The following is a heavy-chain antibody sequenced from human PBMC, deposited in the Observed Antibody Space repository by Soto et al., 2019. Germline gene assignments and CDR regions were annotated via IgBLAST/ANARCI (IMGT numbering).Heavy chain of an antibody. CDR1: GGSITSSY. Sequence: QVQLQESGPGLVKPSETLSLTCTVSGGSITSSYWSWIRQPPGKGLEWIGYIYYSGSTNYNPSLKSRVTVSVDTSKYPFFLDLSFVIAADTAVYCCARGLRFFGWWCQGTLVTVSS. CDR2: IYYSGST. J-gene: IGHJ4*02. D-gene: IGHD3-3*01. CDR3: ARGLRFFGW. V-gene: IGHV4-59*01.